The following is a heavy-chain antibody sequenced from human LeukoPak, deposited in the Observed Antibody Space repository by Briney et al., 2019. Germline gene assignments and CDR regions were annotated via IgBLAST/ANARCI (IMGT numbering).Heavy chain of an antibody. V-gene: IGHV3-23*01. Sequence: GGSLRLSCAASGFTFSDYAMTWVRETPGKGLEWVSVISGGGDSTDYADSMKGRLTISRDNSKNTLYLQINSLRAEDTALYYCAKLGCTGTICYANYWGQGTLVTVSS. CDR1: GFTFSDYA. CDR3: AKLGCTGTICYANY. J-gene: IGHJ4*02. D-gene: IGHD2-2*01. CDR2: ISGGGDST.